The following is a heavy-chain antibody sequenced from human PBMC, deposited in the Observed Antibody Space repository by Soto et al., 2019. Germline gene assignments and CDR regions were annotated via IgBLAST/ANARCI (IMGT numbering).Heavy chain of an antibody. CDR3: ARARGFTAMVTSYYFDY. CDR2: ISSSSSYT. J-gene: IGHJ4*02. CDR1: GFTFSDYY. D-gene: IGHD5-18*01. Sequence: GGSLRLSCAASGFTFSDYYMSWIRQAPGKGLEWVSYISSSSSYTNYADSVKGRFTISRDNAKNSLYLQMNSLRAEDTAVYYCARARGFTAMVTSYYFDYWGQGTLVTVSS. V-gene: IGHV3-11*06.